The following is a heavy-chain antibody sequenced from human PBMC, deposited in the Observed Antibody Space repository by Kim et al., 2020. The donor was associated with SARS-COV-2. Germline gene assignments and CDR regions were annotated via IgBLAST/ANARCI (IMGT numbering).Heavy chain of an antibody. CDR3: ARLRGYSYGFFDY. CDR1: GGSISSSGYY. V-gene: IGHV4-39*01. D-gene: IGHD5-18*01. J-gene: IGHJ4*02. CDR2: INYSGST. Sequence: SETLSLTCTVSGGSISSSGYYWGWIRQPPGKGLEWIGSINYSGSTYYNPSLKSRVTISADTSKNQFSLKLSSVTAADTAVYYCARLRGYSYGFFDYGGQGTLVTVSS.